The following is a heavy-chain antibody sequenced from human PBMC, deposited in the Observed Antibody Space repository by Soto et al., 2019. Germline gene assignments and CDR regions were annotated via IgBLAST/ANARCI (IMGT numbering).Heavy chain of an antibody. V-gene: IGHV3-23*01. D-gene: IGHD6-6*01. CDR3: ANNLFEYSSSSYLYY. J-gene: IGHJ4*02. CDR2: ISGSGGST. Sequence: PGGSLRLSCAASGFTCSSYAMSWVRQAPGKGLEWVSVISGSGGSTYYADSVKGRFTISRDNSKNTLYLQMNSLRAEDTAVYYCANNLFEYSSSSYLYYWGQGTLVTVSS. CDR1: GFTCSSYA.